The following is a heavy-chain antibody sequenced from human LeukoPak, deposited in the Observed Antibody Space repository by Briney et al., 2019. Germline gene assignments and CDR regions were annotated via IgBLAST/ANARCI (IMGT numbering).Heavy chain of an antibody. Sequence: ASVKVSCKASGYTFTSYGISWVRQAPGQGLEWMGWISAYNGNTNYAQKLQGRVTMTTDTSTSTAYMELRSLRSDDTAVYYCARLGGNSSLDARPNSHPDFRDYYYYGMDVWGQGTTVTVSS. V-gene: IGHV1-18*01. CDR3: ARLGGNSSLDARPNSHPDFRDYYYYGMDV. D-gene: IGHD4-23*01. CDR1: GYTFTSYG. J-gene: IGHJ6*02. CDR2: ISAYNGNT.